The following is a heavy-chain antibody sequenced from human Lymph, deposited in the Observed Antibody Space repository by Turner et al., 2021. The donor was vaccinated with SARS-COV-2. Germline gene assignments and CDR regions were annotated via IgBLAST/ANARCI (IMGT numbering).Heavy chain of an antibody. D-gene: IGHD3-10*01. J-gene: IGHJ4*02. V-gene: IGHV4-39*01. CDR1: CGSISSSSYY. CDR3: ARLVRRAEYYFDY. CDR2: IYYSGST. Sequence: QLQLQESGPGLVKPSETLSLTCTVSCGSISSSSYYWGWIRQPPGKGLEWIGNIYYSGSTYYNPSLKSRVTISVDTSKNQFSLKLSSVTAADTAVYYCARLVRRAEYYFDYWGQGTLVTVSS.